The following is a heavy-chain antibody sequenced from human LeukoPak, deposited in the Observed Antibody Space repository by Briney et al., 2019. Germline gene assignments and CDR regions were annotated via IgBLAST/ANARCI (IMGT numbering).Heavy chain of an antibody. V-gene: IGHV1-2*06. Sequence: ASVKVSCRASGYTFTVYYMHWVRQAPGQGLEWMGRINPNSGGTNYAQKFQGRVTMTRDTSISTAYMELSRLRSDDTAVYYCARVRVTGNYYYYGMDVWGQGTTVTVSS. CDR1: GYTFTVYY. D-gene: IGHD5-18*01. J-gene: IGHJ6*02. CDR2: INPNSGGT. CDR3: ARVRVTGNYYYYGMDV.